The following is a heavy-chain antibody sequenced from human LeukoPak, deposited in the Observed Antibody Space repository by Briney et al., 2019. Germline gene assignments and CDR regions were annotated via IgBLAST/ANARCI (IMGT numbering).Heavy chain of an antibody. CDR1: GGSISSGDYY. D-gene: IGHD2-21*02. V-gene: IGHV4-30-4*01. CDR2: IYYSGST. J-gene: IGHJ4*02. Sequence: PSETLSLTCTVSGGSISSGDYYWSWIRQPPGKGLEWIGYIYYSGSTNYNPSLKSRVTISVDTSKNQFSLKLSSVTAADTAVYYCAVVVTAIPRVFDYWGQGTLVTVSS. CDR3: AVVVTAIPRVFDY.